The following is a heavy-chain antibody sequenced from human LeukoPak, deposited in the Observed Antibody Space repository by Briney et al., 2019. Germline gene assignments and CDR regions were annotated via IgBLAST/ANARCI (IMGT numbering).Heavy chain of an antibody. D-gene: IGHD4-17*01. CDR1: GYTFTGYY. CDR3: ARDRGATVTANFDY. V-gene: IGHV1-2*06. CDR2: INPNSGGT. J-gene: IGHJ4*02. Sequence: GASVKVSCEASGYTFTGYYMHWVRQAPGQGLEWMGRINPNSGGTNYAQKLQGRVTMTTDTSTSTAYMELRSLRSDDTAVYYCARDRGATVTANFDYWGQGTLVTVSS.